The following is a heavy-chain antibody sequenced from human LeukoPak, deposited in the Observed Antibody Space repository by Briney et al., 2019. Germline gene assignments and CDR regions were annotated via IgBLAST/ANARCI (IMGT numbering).Heavy chain of an antibody. CDR2: IYPDDSDT. J-gene: IGHJ4*02. CDR1: RHSFHSQW. V-gene: IGHV5-51*01. Sequence: GESLKISCKGPRHSFHSQWIGWVRQMPGKGLEWMGIIYPDDSDTRYSGSFQGQVTISADKSISTAYLQWNSLEASDSAIYYCARRGDSDFRIDWGQGTLVTVSS. CDR3: ARRGDSDFRID. D-gene: IGHD2-21*02.